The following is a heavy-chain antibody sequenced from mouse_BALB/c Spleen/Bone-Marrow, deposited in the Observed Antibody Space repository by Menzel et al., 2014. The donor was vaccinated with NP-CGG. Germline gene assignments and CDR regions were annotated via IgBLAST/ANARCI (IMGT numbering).Heavy chain of an antibody. J-gene: IGHJ2*01. Sequence: VQLQQSGAALVKPGASVKISCQASGYTFTDYNLDWVKQSHGTSLEWIGDINPNYDSTSYNQKFKGKATLTVDKSSSTAYMELRSLTSEDTAVYYCARRDGYDSYFDYWGQGTTLTVSP. D-gene: IGHD2-2*01. V-gene: IGHV1-18*01. CDR3: ARRDGYDSYFDY. CDR2: INPNYDST. CDR1: GYTFTDYN.